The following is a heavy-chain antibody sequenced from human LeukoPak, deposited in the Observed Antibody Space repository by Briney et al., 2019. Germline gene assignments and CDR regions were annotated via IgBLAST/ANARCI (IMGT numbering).Heavy chain of an antibody. CDR3: ASIAEAGSSSDY. V-gene: IGHV3-9*01. D-gene: IGHD6-19*01. CDR2: ISWNSGSI. Sequence: PGRSLRLSCAASVFTFDDYAMHWVRQAPGKGLEWVSGISWNSGSIGYADSVKGRFTISRDNAKNSLYLQMSSLRAEDTALYYCASIAEAGSSSDYWGQGTLVTVSS. J-gene: IGHJ4*02. CDR1: VFTFDDYA.